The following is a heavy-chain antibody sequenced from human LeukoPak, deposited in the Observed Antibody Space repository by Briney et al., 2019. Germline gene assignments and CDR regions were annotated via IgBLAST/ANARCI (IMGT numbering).Heavy chain of an antibody. Sequence: GGSLRLSCAATGFTFSNVWMSWVRQAPGKGLEWVSAISGSGGSTYYADPVKGRFTISRDNSKNTLYLQMNSLRAEDTAVYYCATSGRPAEYYFDYWGQGTLVTVSS. CDR1: GFTFSNVW. CDR3: ATSGRPAEYYFDY. CDR2: ISGSGGST. D-gene: IGHD2-2*01. J-gene: IGHJ4*02. V-gene: IGHV3-23*01.